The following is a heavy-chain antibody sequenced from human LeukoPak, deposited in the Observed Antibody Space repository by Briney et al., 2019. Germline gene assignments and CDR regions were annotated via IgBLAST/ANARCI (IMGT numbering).Heavy chain of an antibody. J-gene: IGHJ5*02. Sequence: GGSLRLSCAASGFTVSSNYMSWVRQAPGKGLEWVSVIYSGGSTYYADSVKGRFTISRDNSKNTLYLQMNSLRAEDTAVYYYARGPSITMVRSDNWFDPWGQGTLVTVSS. V-gene: IGHV3-66*01. CDR3: ARGPSITMVRSDNWFDP. CDR1: GFTVSSNY. D-gene: IGHD3-10*01. CDR2: IYSGGST.